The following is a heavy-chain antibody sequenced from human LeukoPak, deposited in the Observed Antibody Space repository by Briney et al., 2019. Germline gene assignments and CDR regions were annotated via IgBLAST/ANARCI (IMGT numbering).Heavy chain of an antibody. V-gene: IGHV4-61*02. J-gene: IGHJ3*02. CDR3: ARWDTAMRDAFDI. D-gene: IGHD5-18*01. CDR1: GGSISSGSYY. Sequence: PSETLSLTCTVSGGSISSGSYYWSWIRQPAGKGLEWIGRIYTSGSTNYNPSLKSRVTISVDTSKNQFSLKLSSVTAADTAVYYCARWDTAMRDAFDIWGQGTMVTVSS. CDR2: IYTSGST.